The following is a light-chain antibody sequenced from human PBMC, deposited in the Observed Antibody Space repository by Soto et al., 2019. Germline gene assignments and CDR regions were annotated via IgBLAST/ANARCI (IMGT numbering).Light chain of an antibody. V-gene: IGKV3-11*01. CDR3: QHRSH. J-gene: IGKJ4*01. CDR2: TAS. CDR1: QSVRSY. Sequence: IVLTQSPATLSLFPGERATLSCRASQSVRSYLAWYQQKPGQAPRLLVNTASNRATGVPARFTGSGSGTDFTLNISSLEPEDFAVYYCQHRSHFGGGTKVEIK.